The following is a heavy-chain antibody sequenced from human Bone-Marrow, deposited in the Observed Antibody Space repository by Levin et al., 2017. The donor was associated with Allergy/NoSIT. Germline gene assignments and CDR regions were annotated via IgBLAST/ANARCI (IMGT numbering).Heavy chain of an antibody. J-gene: IGHJ4*02. V-gene: IGHV3-20*03. Sequence: SLLLSFSSSLFTCYSFFIFCVCFSPCPFLSFFFVLPFPGAHTGYADSVRGRFTIFRDNTKNSLFLQMNSLRAEDTAFYYCARVMTGSGSYYNSHEIDYWGQGTLVTVSS. CDR2: LPFPGAHT. D-gene: IGHD3-10*01. CDR3: ARVMTGSGSYYNSHEIDY. CDR1: LFTCYSFF.